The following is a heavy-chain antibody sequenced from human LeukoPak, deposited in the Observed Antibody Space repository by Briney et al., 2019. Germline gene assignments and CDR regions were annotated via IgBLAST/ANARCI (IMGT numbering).Heavy chain of an antibody. J-gene: IGHJ3*02. D-gene: IGHD3-3*01. V-gene: IGHV3-30-3*01. CDR1: GFTFSSYA. CDR3: ATKLYYDFWSALGAFDI. Sequence: GRSLRLSCAASGFTFSSYAMHWVRQAPGKGLEWVAVISYDGSNKYYADSVKGRFTISRDNSKNTLYLQMNSLRAEDTAVYYCATKLYYDFWSALGAFDIWGQGTMVTVSS. CDR2: ISYDGSNK.